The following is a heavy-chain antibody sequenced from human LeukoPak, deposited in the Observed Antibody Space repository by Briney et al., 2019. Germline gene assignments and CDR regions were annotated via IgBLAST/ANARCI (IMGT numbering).Heavy chain of an antibody. CDR2: ISSSGSTI. CDR1: GFTFSSYE. CDR3: ARAVDTGIDY. V-gene: IGHV3-48*03. D-gene: IGHD5-18*01. Sequence: GGSLRLSCAASGFTFSSYEMNWVRQAPGKGLEWVSYISSSGSTIYYADSVKGRFTISRDNAKNSLYLQMNSLRAEDTAVYYCARAVDTGIDYWGQGTLVTVSS. J-gene: IGHJ4*02.